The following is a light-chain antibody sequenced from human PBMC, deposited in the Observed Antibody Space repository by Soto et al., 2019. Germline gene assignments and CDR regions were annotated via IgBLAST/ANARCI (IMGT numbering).Light chain of an antibody. CDR2: LGS. V-gene: IGKV2-28*01. Sequence: DIVMTQSPLSLTVSPGEPVSISCRSSQCLLHSNGYNYLDWYLQKPGQSPQLLIYLGSNRASGVPDRFSGSGSGTDFILKISRVEAEDVGVYYCMQALQTRYTFGQGTKLEIK. CDR3: MQALQTRYT. CDR1: QCLLHSNGYNY. J-gene: IGKJ2*01.